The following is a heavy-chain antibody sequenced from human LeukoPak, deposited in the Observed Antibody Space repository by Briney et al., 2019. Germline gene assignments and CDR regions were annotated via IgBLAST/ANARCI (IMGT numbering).Heavy chain of an antibody. J-gene: IGHJ4*02. Sequence: GGSLRLSCAASGFTFDDYAMHWVRQAPGKGLEWVSGISWNSGSIGYADSVKGRFTISRDDAKNSLYLQMNSLRAEDTALYYCAKDTGYSSGWYDYWGQGTLVTVSS. CDR2: ISWNSGSI. D-gene: IGHD6-19*01. V-gene: IGHV3-9*01. CDR1: GFTFDDYA. CDR3: AKDTGYSSGWYDY.